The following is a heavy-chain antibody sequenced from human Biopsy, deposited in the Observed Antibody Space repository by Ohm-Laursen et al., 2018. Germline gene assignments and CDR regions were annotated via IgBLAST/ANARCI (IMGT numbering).Heavy chain of an antibody. J-gene: IGHJ4*02. CDR1: GYSISSDYR. CDR3: ARVGSGWAPFDK. V-gene: IGHV4-38-2*01. D-gene: IGHD6-19*01. CDR2: IFKDGNT. Sequence: GTLSLTWAVSGYSISSDYRWGWIRQAPGKTLEWLGNIFKDGNTHYNPSLMRRLIISIDTSKNQLSLMMKSVSGADTAVYFCARVGSGWAPFDKWGPGTLVTVSS.